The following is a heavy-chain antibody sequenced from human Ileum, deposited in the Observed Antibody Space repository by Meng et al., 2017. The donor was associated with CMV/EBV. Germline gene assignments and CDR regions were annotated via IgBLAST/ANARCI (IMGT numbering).Heavy chain of an antibody. CDR3: AGDRWGPEY. Sequence: LRRSCAASGFSFSRSWMHWARHAPGKGLVWVSRINSAANITHYAGSVKGRFAISRDNAKNTLYLQMNSLRVEDTAVYYCAGDRWGPEYWGQGTLVTVSS. D-gene: IGHD3-16*01. J-gene: IGHJ4*02. V-gene: IGHV3-74*01. CDR2: INSAANIT. CDR1: GFSFSRSW.